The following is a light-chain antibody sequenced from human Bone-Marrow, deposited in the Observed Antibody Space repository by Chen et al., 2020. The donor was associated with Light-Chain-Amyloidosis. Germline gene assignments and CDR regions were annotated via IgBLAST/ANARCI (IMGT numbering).Light chain of an antibody. V-gene: IGLV2-14*01. CDR1: SSDVGGDNH. CDR2: EVT. Sequence: QSALTQPASVSGSPGQSITISCTGTSSDVGGDNHVSWYPQHPDKAPKLMLYEVTNRPSWVPDRFSGSKSDNTASLTISGLQTEDEADYFCSSYTITNTLVFGSGTRVTVL. J-gene: IGLJ1*01. CDR3: SSYTITNTLV.